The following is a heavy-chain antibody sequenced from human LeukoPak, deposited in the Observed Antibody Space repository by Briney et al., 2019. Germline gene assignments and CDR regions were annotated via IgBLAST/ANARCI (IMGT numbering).Heavy chain of an antibody. V-gene: IGHV3-21*01. D-gene: IGHD2-2*01. CDR1: GFTFSSDS. Sequence: GGSLRLSCAASGFTFSSDSMNWVRQAPGKGLEWVSSISSSSSYIYYADSVKGRFTISRDNAKNSLYLQMNSLRAEDTAVYYCARRRYCSSTSCSYYFDYWGQGTLVTVSS. CDR2: ISSSSSYI. CDR3: ARRRYCSSTSCSYYFDY. J-gene: IGHJ4*02.